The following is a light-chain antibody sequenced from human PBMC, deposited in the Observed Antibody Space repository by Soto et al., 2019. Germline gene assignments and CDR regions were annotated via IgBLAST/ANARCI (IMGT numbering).Light chain of an antibody. CDR3: QQRSNWPPWT. J-gene: IGKJ1*01. Sequence: FLRQSPDTLSLSAGGSATLSGLAVQRASRQYLSWYQQRPDQPPRLLIYGVSMRADGIPARFSGSGSGTDFTLTISSLEPEDFAVYYCQQRSNWPPWTFGQGSKVDIK. V-gene: IGKV3-11*01. CDR1: QRASRQY. CDR2: GVS.